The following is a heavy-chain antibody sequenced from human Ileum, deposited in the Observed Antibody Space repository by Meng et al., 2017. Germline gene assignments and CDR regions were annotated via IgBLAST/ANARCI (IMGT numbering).Heavy chain of an antibody. CDR3: ARYNYYDSSGHSNFDY. CDR2: IYYNGNT. V-gene: IGHV4-39*01. Sequence: QLHLQESGPGLVKPSETLSLTCTVAGGSISNTNYYWDWIRQPPGKGLEWVGSIYYNGNTYYNPSLKSRVTISIDTSKNQFSLKLSSVTAADTAVYYCARYNYYDSSGHSNFDYWGQGTLVTVSS. CDR1: GGSISNTNYY. D-gene: IGHD3-22*01. J-gene: IGHJ4*02.